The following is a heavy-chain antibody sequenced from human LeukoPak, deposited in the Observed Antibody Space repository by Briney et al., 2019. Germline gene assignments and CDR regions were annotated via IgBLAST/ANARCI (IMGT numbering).Heavy chain of an antibody. CDR1: GFTVISNY. CDR3: ARDGSALKAVRYFDL. V-gene: IGHV3-64*01. CDR2: ISSNGGST. D-gene: IGHD3-10*01. J-gene: IGHJ2*01. Sequence: GGSLRLSCAASGFTVISNYMHWVRQAPGKGLEYVSAISSNGGSTYYANSVKSRFTISRDTSKNTLYLQMGSLRAEDMAVYYRARDGSALKAVRYFDLWGRGTLVTVSS.